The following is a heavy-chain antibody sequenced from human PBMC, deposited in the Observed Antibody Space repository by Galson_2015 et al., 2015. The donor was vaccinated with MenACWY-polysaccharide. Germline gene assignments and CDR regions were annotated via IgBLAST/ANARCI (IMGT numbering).Heavy chain of an antibody. J-gene: IGHJ6*02. CDR2: IYTSGST. Sequence: ETLSLTCTVSGDSIRSYYWSWVRQPAGKGLEWIGRIYTSGSTNYNPSLKGRVTMSVDTSMNQFSLNLNSVTAADTAVYYCARDWGSYTSRGFHYYYGMDVWGQGTTVTVSS. CDR1: GDSIRSYY. CDR3: ARDWGSYTSRGFHYYYGMDV. V-gene: IGHV4-4*07. D-gene: IGHD3-16*01.